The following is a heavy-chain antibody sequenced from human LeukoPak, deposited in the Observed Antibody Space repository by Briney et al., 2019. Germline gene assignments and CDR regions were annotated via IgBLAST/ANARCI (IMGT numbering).Heavy chain of an antibody. D-gene: IGHD4-17*01. J-gene: IGHJ4*02. V-gene: IGHV4-34*01. CDR1: GGSFSGYY. CDR3: ARPLYGDYGYFDY. CDR2: INHSGST. Sequence: PSETLSLTCAVYGGSFSGYYWSWIRQPPGKGLEWIGEINHSGSTNYNPSLKSRVTISVDTSKNQFSLKLSSVTAADTAVYYCARPLYGDYGYFDYWGQGTLVTVSS.